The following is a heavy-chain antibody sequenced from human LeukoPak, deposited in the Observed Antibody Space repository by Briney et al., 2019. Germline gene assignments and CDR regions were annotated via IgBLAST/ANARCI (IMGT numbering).Heavy chain of an antibody. Sequence: SVKVSCKAPGGTFSSYAISWVRQAPGQGLEWVGGIIPIFGTANYAQKFQGRVTITADESTSTAYMELSSLRSEDTAVYYCARDGNSGSYYYFDYWGQGTLVTVSS. CDR1: GGTFSSYA. D-gene: IGHD1-26*01. CDR2: IIPIFGTA. V-gene: IGHV1-69*13. J-gene: IGHJ4*02. CDR3: ARDGNSGSYYYFDY.